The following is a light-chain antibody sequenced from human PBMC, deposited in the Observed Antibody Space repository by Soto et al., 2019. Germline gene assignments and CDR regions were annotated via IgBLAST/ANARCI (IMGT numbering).Light chain of an antibody. CDR1: SSNIGGNS. CDR3: GSWDSSMSAYV. J-gene: IGLJ1*01. V-gene: IGLV1-51*01. Sequence: VLTQPPSVSAAPGQKVTISCSGSSSNIGGNSVSWYQQPPGTAPKLLIYDDNKRPSGIPDRFSGSKSGTSATLGITGFQTGDEADYYCGSWDSSMSAYVFGTGTKVTVL. CDR2: DDN.